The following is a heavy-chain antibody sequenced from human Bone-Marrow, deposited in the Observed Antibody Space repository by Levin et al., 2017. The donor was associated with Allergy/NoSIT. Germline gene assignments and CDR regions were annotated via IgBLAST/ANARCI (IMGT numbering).Heavy chain of an antibody. CDR1: GFTFSSYA. CDR3: AKSVGWFDP. D-gene: IGHD2-15*01. Sequence: GESLKISCAASGFTFSSYAMSWVRQAPGKGLEWVSLISAFGGSIYYADSVKGRFTISRDNSKNTLYLQMNSLRVADTAVYYCAKSVGWFDPWGQGTLVTVSS. J-gene: IGHJ5*02. CDR2: ISAFGGSI. V-gene: IGHV3-23*01.